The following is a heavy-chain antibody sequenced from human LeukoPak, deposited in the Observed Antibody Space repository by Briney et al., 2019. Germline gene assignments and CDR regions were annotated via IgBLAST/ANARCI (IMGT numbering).Heavy chain of an antibody. D-gene: IGHD3-10*01. CDR1: GFTSSSYS. V-gene: IGHV3-21*01. J-gene: IGHJ4*02. CDR2: ISSSSSYI. CDR3: ARDTGSRGSLRFDY. Sequence: GGSLRLSCAASGFTSSSYSMNWVRQAPGKGLEWVSSISSSSSYIYYADSVKGRFTISRDNAKNSLYLQMNSLRAEDTAVYYCARDTGSRGSLRFDYWGQGTLVTVSS.